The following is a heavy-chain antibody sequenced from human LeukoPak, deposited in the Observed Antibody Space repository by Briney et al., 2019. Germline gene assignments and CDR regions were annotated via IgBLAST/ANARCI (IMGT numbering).Heavy chain of an antibody. D-gene: IGHD3-16*01. V-gene: IGHV4-61*01. J-gene: IGHJ6*03. Sequence: SETPSLTCTVSGGSISSSSYYWSWIRQPPGKGLEWIGYIYYSGSTNYNPSLKSRVTISVDTSKNQFSLKLSSVTAADTAVYYCARGQPFGYYYYYYMDVWGKGTTVTVSS. CDR1: GGSISSSSYY. CDR2: IYYSGST. CDR3: ARGQPFGYYYYYYMDV.